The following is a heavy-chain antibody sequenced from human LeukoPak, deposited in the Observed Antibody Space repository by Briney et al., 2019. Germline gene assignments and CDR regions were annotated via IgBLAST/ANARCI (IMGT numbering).Heavy chain of an antibody. CDR3: ARAHYYGSGSYYNLGFDP. D-gene: IGHD3-10*01. J-gene: IGHJ5*02. CDR1: GYTFTSYG. Sequence: APVKVSCKASGYTFTSYGISWVRQAPGQGLEWMGWISAYNGNTNYAQKLQGRVTMTTDTSTSTAYMELRSLRSDDAAVYYCARAHYYGSGSYYNLGFDPWGQGTLVTVSS. V-gene: IGHV1-18*04. CDR2: ISAYNGNT.